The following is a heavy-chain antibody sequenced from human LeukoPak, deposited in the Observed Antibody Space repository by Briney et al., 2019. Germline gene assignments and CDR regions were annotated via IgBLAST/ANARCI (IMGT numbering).Heavy chain of an antibody. J-gene: IGHJ4*02. CDR2: ISGSGGST. D-gene: IGHD3-9*01. CDR3: ARESNDFLTGYYDY. V-gene: IGHV3-23*01. CDR1: GFTFSSYA. Sequence: GGSLRLSCAASGFTFSSYAMSWVRQAPGKGLEWVSAISGSGGSTYYADSVKGRFTISRDNSKNTLYLQMDSLRAEDTAVYYCARESNDFLTGYYDYWGQGILVTVSS.